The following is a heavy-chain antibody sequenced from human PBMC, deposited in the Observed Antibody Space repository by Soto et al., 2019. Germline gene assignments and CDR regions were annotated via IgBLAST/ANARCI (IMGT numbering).Heavy chain of an antibody. V-gene: IGHV4-34*01. J-gene: IGHJ6*02. Sequence: SETLPLTCAVYGGSFSGYYWSWIRQPPGKGLEWIGEINHSGSTNYNPSLKSRVTISVDTSKNQFSLKLSSVTAADTAVYYCAREGSEWFGELLFGYYYYGMDVWGQGTTVTVSS. CDR2: INHSGST. CDR3: AREGSEWFGELLFGYYYYGMDV. D-gene: IGHD3-10*01. CDR1: GGSFSGYY.